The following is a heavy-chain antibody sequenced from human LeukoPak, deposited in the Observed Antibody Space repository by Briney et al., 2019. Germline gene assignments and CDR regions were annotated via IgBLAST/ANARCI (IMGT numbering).Heavy chain of an antibody. CDR1: GYTFTSYG. CDR3: ARFGGRYCSSTSCYFGDSPTYYMDV. CDR2: ISAYNGNT. J-gene: IGHJ6*03. D-gene: IGHD2-2*01. V-gene: IGHV1-18*01. Sequence: ASVKVSCKASGYTFTSYGISWVRQAPGQGLEWMGWISAYNGNTNYAQKLQGRVTITRNTSISTAYMELSSLRSEDTAVYYCARFGGRYCSSTSCYFGDSPTYYMDVWGKGTTVTVSS.